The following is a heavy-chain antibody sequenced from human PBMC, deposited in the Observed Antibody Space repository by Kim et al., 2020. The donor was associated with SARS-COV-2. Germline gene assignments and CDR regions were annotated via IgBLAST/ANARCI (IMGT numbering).Heavy chain of an antibody. Sequence: SETLSLTCTVSGGSISSGGYYWSWIRQHPGKGLEWIGYIYYSGSTYYNPSLKSRVTISVDTSKNQFSLKLSSVTAADTAVYYCARDGPYYDILTGYYRRHNWFDPWGQGTMVTVSS. J-gene: IGHJ5*02. D-gene: IGHD3-9*01. CDR2: IYYSGST. CDR3: ARDGPYYDILTGYYRRHNWFDP. V-gene: IGHV4-31*03. CDR1: GGSISSGGYY.